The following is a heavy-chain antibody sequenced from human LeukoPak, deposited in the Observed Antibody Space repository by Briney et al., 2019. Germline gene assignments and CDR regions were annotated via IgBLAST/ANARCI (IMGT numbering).Heavy chain of an antibody. J-gene: IGHJ6*03. Sequence: SETLSLTCTVSGGSISSSSYYWGWIRQPPGKGLEWIGSIFYSGSTYYNPSLKSRVTISVDTSKNQFSLRLSSVTAADTAVYYCAREDSGSYYNYYYFYMDVWGKGTTVTISS. CDR2: IFYSGST. CDR1: GGSISSSSYY. CDR3: AREDSGSYYNYYYFYMDV. V-gene: IGHV4-39*07. D-gene: IGHD3-10*01.